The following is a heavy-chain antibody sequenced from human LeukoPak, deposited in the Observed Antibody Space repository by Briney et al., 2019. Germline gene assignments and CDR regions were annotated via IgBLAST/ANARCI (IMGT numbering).Heavy chain of an antibody. V-gene: IGHV3-23*01. D-gene: IGHD6-13*01. CDR3: AKDGYSSCCYYWFDP. CDR1: GFTFSSYA. Sequence: AGGSLRLSCAASGFTFSSYAMSWVRQAPGKGLEWVSAISGSGGSTYYADSVKGRFTISRDNSKNTLYLQMNSLRAEDTAAYYCAKDGYSSCCYYWFDPWGQGTLVTVSS. J-gene: IGHJ5*02. CDR2: ISGSGGST.